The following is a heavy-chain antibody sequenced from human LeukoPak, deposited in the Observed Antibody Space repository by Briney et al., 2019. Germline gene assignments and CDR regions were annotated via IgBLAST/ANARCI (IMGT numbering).Heavy chain of an antibody. CDR1: GFTFSSYE. CDR2: ISSSGSTI. V-gene: IGHV3-48*03. CDR3: GRAGHSAYKSGGDY. Sequence: HPGGSLRLSCAASGFTFSSYEMNWVRQAPGKGLEWVSYISSSGSTIYYADSMKGRFTISRDNAKNSLFLQMNSLRAEDTAVYYCGRAGHSAYKSGGDYWGQGTLVTVSS. D-gene: IGHD5-12*01. J-gene: IGHJ4*02.